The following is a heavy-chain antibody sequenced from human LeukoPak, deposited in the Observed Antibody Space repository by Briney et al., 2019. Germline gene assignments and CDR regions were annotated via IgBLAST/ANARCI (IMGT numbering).Heavy chain of an antibody. CDR2: IYHSGST. V-gene: IGHV4-31*03. CDR3: AGGDSPLPSHY. Sequence: SETLSLTCTVSGGSISSGGYYWSWIRQHPGKGLECIGYIYHSGSTYYNPSLKSRLTISVDASKNQFSLKLYSVTAADTAVYYCAGGDSPLPSHYWGQGALVTVSS. J-gene: IGHJ4*02. CDR1: GGSISSGGYY.